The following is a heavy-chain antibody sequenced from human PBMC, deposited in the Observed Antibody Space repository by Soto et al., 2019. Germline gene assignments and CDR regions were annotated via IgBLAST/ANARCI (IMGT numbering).Heavy chain of an antibody. CDR1: GYSFTSYW. D-gene: IGHD1-26*01. V-gene: IGHV5-51*01. Sequence: GESLKISCKGSGYSFTSYWIGWVRQMPGKGLEWMGIIYPGDSDTRYSPSFQGQVTISADKSISTAYLQWSSLKASDTAMYYCARLPYSGSYRLFAYYGMDVWGQGTTVTVSS. J-gene: IGHJ6*02. CDR2: IYPGDSDT. CDR3: ARLPYSGSYRLFAYYGMDV.